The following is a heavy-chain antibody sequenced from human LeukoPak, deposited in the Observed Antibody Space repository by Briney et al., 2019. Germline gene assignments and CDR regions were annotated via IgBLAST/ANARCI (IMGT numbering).Heavy chain of an antibody. CDR1: GFTFSGYS. CDR2: ISGSSGSI. J-gene: IGHJ4*02. V-gene: IGHV3-21*01. D-gene: IGHD3-9*01. CDR3: ARANPPAISFFDW. Sequence: GGSLRLSCAASGFTFSGYSMNWVRLAPGKGLEWVSSISGSSGSIYYADSVKGRFTISRDNAKNLLDLQMNSLRAEDTAVYYCARANPPAISFFDWWGQGTLVSVSS.